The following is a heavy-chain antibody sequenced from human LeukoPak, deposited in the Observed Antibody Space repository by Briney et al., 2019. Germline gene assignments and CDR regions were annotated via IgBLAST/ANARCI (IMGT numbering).Heavy chain of an antibody. D-gene: IGHD4-23*01. CDR1: GFAFHNYA. CDR3: AKDPGGNGAYFYAMDV. CDR2: INWNSDTK. Sequence: GRSLRLSCVGSGFAFHNYAMHWVRRPPGKGLEWVSAINWNSDTKAYADSVKGRFTISRDRARNSLYLQMDSLRPEDTALYYCAKDPGGNGAYFYAMDVWGQGTSVTVSS. V-gene: IGHV3-9*01. J-gene: IGHJ6*02.